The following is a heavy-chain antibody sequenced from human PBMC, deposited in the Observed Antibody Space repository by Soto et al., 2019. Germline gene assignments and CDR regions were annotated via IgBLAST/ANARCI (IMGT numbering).Heavy chain of an antibody. J-gene: IGHJ4*02. D-gene: IGHD7-27*01. CDR1: GFTFSNHW. Sequence: EVQLVESGGGLVQPGGSLRVSCTASGFTFSNHWMHWVRQAPGKGLVWVSRINRDGSRTSYADSVKGRFTISRDNAKNTLYLQMNSLRAEDTAVYHCARVTGYWVVFDYWGQGTLVTVSS. V-gene: IGHV3-74*01. CDR2: INRDGSRT. CDR3: ARVTGYWVVFDY.